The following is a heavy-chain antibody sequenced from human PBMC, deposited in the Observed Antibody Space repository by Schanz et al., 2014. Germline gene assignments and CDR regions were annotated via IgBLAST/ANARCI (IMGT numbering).Heavy chain of an antibody. CDR2: ISGTTTYT. J-gene: IGHJ4*02. CDR1: GFTFSDYY. CDR3: ARSAGRDFWSGYYTRFDY. V-gene: IGHV3-11*05. Sequence: QVQMVESGGGVVQPGRSLRLSCAASGFTFSDYYMSWIRQAPGKGLEWVSYISGTTTYTNYADSVKGRFTISRDNAKNSLYLQMNSLRAEDTAVYYCARSAGRDFWSGYYTRFDYWGQGTLVTVSS. D-gene: IGHD3-3*01.